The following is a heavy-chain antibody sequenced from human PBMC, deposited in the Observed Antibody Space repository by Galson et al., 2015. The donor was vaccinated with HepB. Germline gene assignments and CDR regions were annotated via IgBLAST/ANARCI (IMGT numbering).Heavy chain of an antibody. Sequence: SLRFSCAASGFTFSAYGMHWVRQAPGKGLESVAVISNDGKNKNYADSLRGRFTISRDNPKNTLSLQMNSLRTEDTAVYYCARRRCTGGSCYSDYWGQGTLVTVSS. J-gene: IGHJ4*02. CDR1: GFTFSAYG. CDR2: ISNDGKNK. CDR3: ARRRCTGGSCYSDY. V-gene: IGHV3-30*04. D-gene: IGHD2-8*02.